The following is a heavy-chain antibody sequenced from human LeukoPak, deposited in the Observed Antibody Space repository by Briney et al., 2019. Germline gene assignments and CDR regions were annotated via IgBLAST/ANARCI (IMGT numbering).Heavy chain of an antibody. CDR2: IKKDGSEK. J-gene: IGHJ4*02. CDR3: ARDGVAEVMSALAY. D-gene: IGHD3-16*01. V-gene: IGHV3-7*01. Sequence: AGRSLRLSCAASGLTFRSYSMTWVRHAPGKGLEWLANIKKDGSEKYYLESVKGRFTISRDNAKNSLYLQMNSLRGEDRAVYYCARDGVAEVMSALAYWGEGVLVTVSS. CDR1: GLTFRSYS.